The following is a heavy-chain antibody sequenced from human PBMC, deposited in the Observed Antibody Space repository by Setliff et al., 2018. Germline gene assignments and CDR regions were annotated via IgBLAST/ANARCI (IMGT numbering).Heavy chain of an antibody. V-gene: IGHV3-7*03. CDR3: ARILAWSQCDY. D-gene: IGHD3-3*01. CDR1: GFTFSRSW. J-gene: IGHJ4*02. Sequence: RLSCAASGFTFSRSWMNWVRQAPGRGLEWVASLKEDGSVEYYGDAVKGRFTISRDNAKNSLYLEMNSLRAEDTAVYYCARILAWSQCDYWGRGTLVTVSS. CDR2: LKEDGSVE.